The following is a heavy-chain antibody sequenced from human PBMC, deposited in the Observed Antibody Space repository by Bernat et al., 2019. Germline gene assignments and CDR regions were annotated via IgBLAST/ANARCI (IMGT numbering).Heavy chain of an antibody. J-gene: IGHJ4*02. D-gene: IGHD4-17*01. CDR1: GFAFSNYG. Sequence: QVQLVESGGGVVQPGESLRLSCAASGFAFSNYGMHWVRQAPGKGLEWVAVIWYDGSKEFYGDSVKGRFTISRDNSKATLYLQMNSLRAEDTALYYCTRANTGDYPPFDYWGPGTLVTVSS. CDR2: IWYDGSKE. V-gene: IGHV3-33*01. CDR3: TRANTGDYPPFDY.